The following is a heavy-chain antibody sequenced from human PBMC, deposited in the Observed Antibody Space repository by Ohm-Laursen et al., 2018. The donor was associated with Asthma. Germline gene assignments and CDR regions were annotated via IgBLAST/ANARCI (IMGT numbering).Heavy chain of an antibody. CDR3: AREDGYNSRVIDY. D-gene: IGHD5-24*01. V-gene: IGHV3-11*01. CDR2: ISSSGSTI. Sequence: SLRLSCAASGFSVSDYYMSWIRQAPGKGLEWVSYISSSGSTIYYADSVKGRFTISRDNAKNSLYLQMNSLRAEDTAVYYCAREDGYNSRVIDYWGQGTLVTVSS. CDR1: GFSVSDYY. J-gene: IGHJ4*02.